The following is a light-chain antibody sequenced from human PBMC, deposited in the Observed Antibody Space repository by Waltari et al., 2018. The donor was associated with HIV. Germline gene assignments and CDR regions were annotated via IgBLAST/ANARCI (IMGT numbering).Light chain of an antibody. J-gene: IGLJ1*01. Sequence: QSVLTQPPSASGTPGQRVTISCSGSSSYIGSNYVSWYQQLPGTAPKLLIYRNNQRPSGVPDRFSGSKSGTSASLAISGLRSEDEAEYYCAAWDDSLSGYVFGTGTKVTVL. CDR2: RNN. V-gene: IGLV1-47*01. CDR3: AAWDDSLSGYV. CDR1: SSYIGSNY.